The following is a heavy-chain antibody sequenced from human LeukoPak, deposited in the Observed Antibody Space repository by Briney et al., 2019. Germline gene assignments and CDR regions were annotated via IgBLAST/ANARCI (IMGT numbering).Heavy chain of an antibody. V-gene: IGHV3-53*01. Sequence: AGSLRLSCAASGFTVSSNYMSWVRQAPGKGLEWVSLIYSDGSAYYADSVKGRFTISRDNSKNTLYLQMNSLRAEDTAVYYCARNWFSTYFDYWGQGTLVTVSS. CDR1: GFTVSSNY. CDR3: ARNWFSTYFDY. J-gene: IGHJ4*02. CDR2: IYSDGSA. D-gene: IGHD3-10*01.